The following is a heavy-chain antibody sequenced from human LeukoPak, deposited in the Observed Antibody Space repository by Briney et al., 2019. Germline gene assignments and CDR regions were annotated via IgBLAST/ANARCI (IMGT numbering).Heavy chain of an antibody. CDR3: ARLYYCSSTSCLGANWFDP. CDR1: GYTFTSYY. V-gene: IGHV1-46*01. J-gene: IGHJ5*02. CDR2: INPSGGST. D-gene: IGHD2-2*01. Sequence: GASVKVSCKASGYTFTSYYMHWVRQAPGQGLEWMGIINPSGGSTSYAQKFQGRVTITADKSTSTAYMELSSLRSEDTAVYYCARLYYCSSTSCLGANWFDPWGQGTLVTVSS.